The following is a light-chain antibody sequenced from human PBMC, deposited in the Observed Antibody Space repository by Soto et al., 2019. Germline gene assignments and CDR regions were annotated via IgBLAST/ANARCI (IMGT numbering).Light chain of an antibody. CDR3: SSYTSTSPPFH. V-gene: IGLV2-14*01. J-gene: IGLJ1*01. CDR1: SSDIGDYNF. Sequence: QSALTQPASVSGSPAQSITISCTGSSSDIGDYNFVSWYQQHPGKAPKLMIYGVSLRPSGVSDRFSGSKSGKTASLTISGLQAEDEADYYCSSYTSTSPPFHFRTGTKLTVL. CDR2: GVS.